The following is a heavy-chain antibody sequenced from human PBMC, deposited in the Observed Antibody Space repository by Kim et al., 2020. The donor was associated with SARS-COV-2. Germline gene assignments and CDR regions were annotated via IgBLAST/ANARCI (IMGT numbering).Heavy chain of an antibody. Sequence: GGSLRLSCAASGFTFSSYAMHWVRQAPGKGLEWVAVISYDGSNKYYADSVKGRFTISRDNSKTTLYLQMNSLRAEDTAVYYCARSGAGSYDWGCFDYWG. J-gene: IGHJ4*03. CDR3: ARSGAGSYDWGCFDY. V-gene: IGHV3-30*04. CDR2: ISYDGSNK. CDR1: GFTFSSYA. D-gene: IGHD3-10*01.